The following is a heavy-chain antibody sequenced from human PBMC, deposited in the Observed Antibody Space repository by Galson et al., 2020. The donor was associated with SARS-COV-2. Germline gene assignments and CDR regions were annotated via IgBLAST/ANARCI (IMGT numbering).Heavy chain of an antibody. D-gene: IGHD3-10*01. Sequence: GESLKISCQASGYRFSTYFITWVRHMPGKGLEWVGRIDPSDSHTMYSPSFQGHVTLSVDKSISTAYLQWTSLKASDTAIYYCGRHVDQMYYYGSGDSGMDVWGQGTTVTVS. CDR1: GYRFSTYF. V-gene: IGHV5-10-1*01. J-gene: IGHJ6*02. CDR3: GRHVDQMYYYGSGDSGMDV. CDR2: IDPSDSHT.